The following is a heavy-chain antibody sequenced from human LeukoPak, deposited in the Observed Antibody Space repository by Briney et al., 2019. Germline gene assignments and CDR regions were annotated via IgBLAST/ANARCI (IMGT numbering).Heavy chain of an antibody. D-gene: IGHD4/OR15-4a*01. CDR3: ASGSSYGGDFDY. Sequence: ASVKVSCKASGYTFTGYYMHWVRQAPGQGLEWMGWISTYNGNTIYAQNLQGRVTMTTDTSTSTAYMELRSLRSDDTAVYYCASGSSYGGDFDYWGQGTLVTVSS. V-gene: IGHV1-18*04. CDR2: ISTYNGNT. CDR1: GYTFTGYY. J-gene: IGHJ4*02.